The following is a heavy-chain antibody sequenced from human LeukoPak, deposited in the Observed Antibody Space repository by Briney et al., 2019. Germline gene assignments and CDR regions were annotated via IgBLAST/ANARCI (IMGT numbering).Heavy chain of an antibody. CDR1: GFSFSNYW. CDR2: IKQDGSEK. Sequence: GGSLRLSCAASGFSFSNYWMSWVRQVPGKGLEWVANIKQDGSEKYYVDSVKGRFTISRDNAKNSLYLQMNSLRAEDTALYYCAKGDSTDIVVVPAAIAPPYYFDYWGQGTLVTVSS. D-gene: IGHD2-2*02. V-gene: IGHV3-7*03. J-gene: IGHJ4*02. CDR3: AKGDSTDIVVVPAAIAPPYYFDY.